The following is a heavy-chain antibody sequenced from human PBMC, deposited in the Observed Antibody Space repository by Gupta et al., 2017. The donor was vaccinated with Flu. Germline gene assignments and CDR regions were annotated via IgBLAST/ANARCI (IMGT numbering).Heavy chain of an antibody. D-gene: IGHD2-2*01. Sequence: QLQLRGSGPGLVKPAETLSLSCTVCGGSISTANYHWALVRASPGKGMEWIGTIYYSGTTYDNPSLRSRATMSLDTSRNQFSLKVRSVTAADTAVYYCAGGGGYAACDFWGQGSLVSVSS. V-gene: IGHV4-39*01. J-gene: IGHJ4*02. CDR3: AGGGGYAACDF. CDR2: IYYSGTT. CDR1: GGSISTANYH.